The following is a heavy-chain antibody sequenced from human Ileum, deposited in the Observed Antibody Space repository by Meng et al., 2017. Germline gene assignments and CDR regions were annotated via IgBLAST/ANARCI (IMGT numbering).Heavy chain of an antibody. CDR2: TYCGGTT. V-gene: IGHV3-66*02. J-gene: IGHJ4*02. Sequence: GESLKISCAAFGFNVSSDFMRWVRQAPGKGLEWVSVTYCGGTTYYADSVKGRFSISRDSSKNIVNLQMSSLRVEDTAVYYCARDETLWGQGTLVTVSS. CDR1: GFNVSSDF. CDR3: ARDETL.